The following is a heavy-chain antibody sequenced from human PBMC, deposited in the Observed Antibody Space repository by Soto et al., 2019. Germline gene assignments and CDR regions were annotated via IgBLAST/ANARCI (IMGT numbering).Heavy chain of an antibody. CDR1: GFTVKAYW. CDR2: IKKDGSEK. Sequence: GLGCASCGFTVKAYWMSLVRQDPGKGLEWVANIKKDGSEKYYVDSVKGRFIVSRDNAKNSLYLQMNSLRAEDTAVYYCARDGIGGDWNTDFWGQGTLVTVSS. J-gene: IGHJ4*02. CDR3: ARDGIGGDWNTDF. D-gene: IGHD2-21*02. V-gene: IGHV3-7*01.